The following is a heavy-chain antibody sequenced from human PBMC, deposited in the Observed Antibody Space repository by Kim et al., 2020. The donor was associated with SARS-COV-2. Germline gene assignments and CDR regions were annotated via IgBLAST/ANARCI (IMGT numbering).Heavy chain of an antibody. J-gene: IGHJ4*02. CDR1: GFTFSRYG. CDR3: ARCDDSYGSGGFDY. CDR2: IWYDGSNK. V-gene: IGHV3-33*01. D-gene: IGHD2-15*01. Sequence: GGSLRLSCAASGFTFSRYGMHWVRQAPGKGLEWVAFIWYDGSNKYYADSVKGRFTISRDNSKNTLYLQMNSLRAEDTAVYYCARCDDSYGSGGFDYWGQG.